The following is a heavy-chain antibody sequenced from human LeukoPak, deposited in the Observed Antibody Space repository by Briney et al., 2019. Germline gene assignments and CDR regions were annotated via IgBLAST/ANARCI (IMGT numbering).Heavy chain of an antibody. V-gene: IGHV3-30*03. CDR1: GFTFSSYG. Sequence: GGSLRLSCAASGFTFSSYGMSWVRQAPGKGLEWVAVISYDGSNKYYADSVKGRFTISRDNSKNTLYLQMNSLRAEDTAVYYCARTRTTAVRYFDYWGQGTLVTVSS. J-gene: IGHJ4*02. CDR2: ISYDGSNK. CDR3: ARTRTTAVRYFDY. D-gene: IGHD4-11*01.